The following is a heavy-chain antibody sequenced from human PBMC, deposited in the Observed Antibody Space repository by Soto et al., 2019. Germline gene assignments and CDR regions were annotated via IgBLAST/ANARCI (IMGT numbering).Heavy chain of an antibody. CDR2: ISAYNGNT. D-gene: IGHD6-13*01. CDR1: GYTFTSYG. CDR3: ARGDSSSWYSPHHFDY. Sequence: ASVKVSCKASGYTFTSYGISWVRQAPGQGLEWMGWISAYNGNTNYAQKLQGRVTMTTDTSTSTAYMELRSLRSDDTAVYYCARGDSSSWYSPHHFDYWGQGTLVTVSS. V-gene: IGHV1-18*01. J-gene: IGHJ4*02.